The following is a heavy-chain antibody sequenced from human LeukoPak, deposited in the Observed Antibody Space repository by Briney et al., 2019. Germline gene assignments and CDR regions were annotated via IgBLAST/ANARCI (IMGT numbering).Heavy chain of an antibody. CDR2: IIPIFGTA. V-gene: IGHV1-69*05. D-gene: IGHD6-6*01. Sequence: AASVKVSCKASGGTFSSYAISWVRQAPGQGLEWMGGIIPIFGTANYAQKFQGRVTITTDESTSTAYMELSSLRSEDTAVYYCAIAARWDLDYWGQGTLVTVSS. J-gene: IGHJ4*02. CDR1: GGTFSSYA. CDR3: AIAARWDLDY.